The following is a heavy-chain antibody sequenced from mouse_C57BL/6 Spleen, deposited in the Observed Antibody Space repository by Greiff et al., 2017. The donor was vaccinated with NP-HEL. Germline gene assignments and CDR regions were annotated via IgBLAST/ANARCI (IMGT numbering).Heavy chain of an antibody. V-gene: IGHV1-64*01. J-gene: IGHJ1*03. Sequence: QVQLQQSGAELVKPGASVKLSCKASGYTFTSYWMHWVKQRPGQGLEWIGMIHPNSGSTNYNEKFKSKATLTVDKSSSTAYMQLSSLTSEDSAVYYCAFITTVVARYFDVWGTGTTVTVSS. D-gene: IGHD1-1*01. CDR1: GYTFTSYW. CDR3: AFITTVVARYFDV. CDR2: IHPNSGST.